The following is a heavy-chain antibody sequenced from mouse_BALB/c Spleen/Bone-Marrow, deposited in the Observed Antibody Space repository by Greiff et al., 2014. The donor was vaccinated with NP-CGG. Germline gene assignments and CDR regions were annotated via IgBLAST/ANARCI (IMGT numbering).Heavy chain of an antibody. CDR2: INPYNDGT. V-gene: IGHV1-18*01. Sequence: VQLKQSGPELVKPGASMKISCKASGYSFTGYTMNWVKQSHGKNLEWIGLINPYNDGTSYNQKFKGKATLTVDKSSSTAYMELPSLTSEDSAVYYCAREGYGSSYGFAYWGQGTLVTVSA. CDR1: GYSFTGYT. CDR3: AREGYGSSYGFAY. D-gene: IGHD1-1*01. J-gene: IGHJ3*01.